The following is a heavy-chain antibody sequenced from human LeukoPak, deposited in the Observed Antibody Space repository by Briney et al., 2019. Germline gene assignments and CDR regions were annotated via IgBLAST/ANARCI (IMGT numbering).Heavy chain of an antibody. CDR1: GFTFSGYT. J-gene: IGHJ4*02. CDR3: ARDLRYSSSGTPNY. V-gene: IGHV3-21*01. Sequence: PGGSLRLSCAASGFTFSGYTMTWVRQAPGKGLEWVSSISNSSTYIYYADSVKGRFTISRDNAKNSLYLQMNSLRAEDTAVYYCARDLRYSSSGTPNYWGQGTLVTVSS. D-gene: IGHD6-6*01. CDR2: ISNSSTYI.